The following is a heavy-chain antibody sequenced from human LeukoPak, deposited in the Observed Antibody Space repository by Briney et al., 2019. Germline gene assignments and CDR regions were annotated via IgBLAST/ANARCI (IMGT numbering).Heavy chain of an antibody. Sequence: ASVKVSCKASGYTFTGYYVHWVRQAPGQGLEWMGWINPNSGGTNYAQKFQGRVTMTRDTSISTAYMELSRLRSDDTAVYYCARAYLNDRYCSSTSCYWFDPWGQGTLVTVSS. CDR3: ARAYLNDRYCSSTSCYWFDP. V-gene: IGHV1-2*02. CDR1: GYTFTGYY. J-gene: IGHJ5*02. CDR2: INPNSGGT. D-gene: IGHD2-2*01.